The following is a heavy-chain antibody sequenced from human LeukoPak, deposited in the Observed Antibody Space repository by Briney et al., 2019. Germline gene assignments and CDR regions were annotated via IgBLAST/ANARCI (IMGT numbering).Heavy chain of an antibody. J-gene: IGHJ3*02. CDR1: GFTFSRYA. V-gene: IGHV3-30-3*01. Sequence: GGSLRLSCAASGFTFSRYAMYWVRQAPGKGPEWVAVISYDGSNKYYADSVKGRFTISRDNSKNTLYLQMNSLRPEDTAVYYCARDWTDENDIVVVPAAPGAFDIWGQGTMVTVSS. CDR3: ARDWTDENDIVVVPAAPGAFDI. D-gene: IGHD2-2*01. CDR2: ISYDGSNK.